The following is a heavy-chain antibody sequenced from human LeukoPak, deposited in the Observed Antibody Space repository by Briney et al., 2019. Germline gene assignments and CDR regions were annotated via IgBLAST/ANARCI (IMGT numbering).Heavy chain of an antibody. J-gene: IGHJ4*02. CDR3: ARGLYCGGDCYSAEWDDY. CDR2: ISAYNGKT. CDR1: GYTFTSYG. Sequence: GASVKVSCKASGYTFTSYGISWVRQAPGQGLEWMGWISAYNGKTNYAQKLQGRVTMTTDTSTSTAYMELRSLRSDDTAVYYCARGLYCGGDCYSAEWDDYWGQGTLVTVSS. V-gene: IGHV1-18*04. D-gene: IGHD2-21*02.